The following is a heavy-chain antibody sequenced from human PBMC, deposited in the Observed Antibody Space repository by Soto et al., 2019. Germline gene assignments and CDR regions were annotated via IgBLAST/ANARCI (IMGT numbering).Heavy chain of an antibody. CDR2: LNSDGST. V-gene: IGHV3-74*01. CDR1: GFTFSGHW. CDR3: ARGGGFCSGGGGDPTANCYMDV. J-gene: IGHJ6*03. D-gene: IGHD2-15*01. Sequence: EVQLVESGGGLAPPGGSLRLSCAASGFTFSGHWMHWVRQGPGKGLVWVSRLNSDGSTNYADSVKGRFTISSDNAKNTLYLQMYSLRGGDTGVYYCARGGGFCSGGGGDPTANCYMDVWGKGTTVTVSS.